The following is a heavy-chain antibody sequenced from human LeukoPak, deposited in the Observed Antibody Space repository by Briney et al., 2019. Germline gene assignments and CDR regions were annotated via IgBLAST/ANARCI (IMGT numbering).Heavy chain of an antibody. CDR2: MNPNSGNT. J-gene: IGHJ6*04. V-gene: IGHV1-8*01. D-gene: IGHD3-3*01. Sequence: ASVKVPCKASGYTFTSYDINWVRQATGQGLEWMGWMNPNSGNTGYAQKFQGRVTMTRDMSTSTVYMELSSLRSEDTAVYYCARDLGPGITIFGVGDVWGKGTTVTVSS. CDR1: GYTFTSYD. CDR3: ARDLGPGITIFGVGDV.